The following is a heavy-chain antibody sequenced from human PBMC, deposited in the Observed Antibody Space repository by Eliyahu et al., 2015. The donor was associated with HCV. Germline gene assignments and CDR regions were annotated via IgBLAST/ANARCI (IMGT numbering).Heavy chain of an antibody. Sequence: EVQLVESGGGLVQPGGSLRLSCAASGFTFSRYWMHWVRQAPGKGLVWVSRINTDGSSTSYADSVKGRFTISRDNAKNTLFLQMNSLRAEDTAVYYCARDSAYGDYLRWGQGTLVTVSS. CDR3: ARDSAYGDYLR. CDR2: INTDGSST. V-gene: IGHV3-74*01. D-gene: IGHD4-17*01. CDR1: GFTFSRYW. J-gene: IGHJ4*02.